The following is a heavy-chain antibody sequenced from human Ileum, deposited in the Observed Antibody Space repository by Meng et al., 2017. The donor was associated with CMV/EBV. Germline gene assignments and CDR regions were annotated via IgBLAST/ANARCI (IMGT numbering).Heavy chain of an antibody. J-gene: IGHJ6*02. V-gene: IGHV3-21*01. D-gene: IGHD5-18*01. CDR1: GFIFSGRW. CDR2: ISSNSRYT. Sequence: GESLKISCTTSGFIFSGRWMTWVRQAPGKGLEWVSTISSNSRYTYYADSVKGRLTISRDNANNSLFLQMNSLRAEDTAVYYCARVPQLWTYYYGMDVWGQGTTVTVSS. CDR3: ARVPQLWTYYYGMDV.